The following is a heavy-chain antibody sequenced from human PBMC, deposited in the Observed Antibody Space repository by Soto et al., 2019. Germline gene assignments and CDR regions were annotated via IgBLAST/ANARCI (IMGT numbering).Heavy chain of an antibody. CDR3: ARDRDYYDSSGYSSNAFDI. Sequence: QVQLVQSGAEVKKPGSSVKVSCKASGGTFSSYAISWVRQAPGQGLEWLGGIIPIFGTANYAQKLQGRVTITADESTSTAYMELSSLRSEDTGVYYCARDRDYYDSSGYSSNAFDIWGQGTMVTVSS. CDR1: GGTFSSYA. CDR2: IIPIFGTA. D-gene: IGHD3-22*01. V-gene: IGHV1-69*01. J-gene: IGHJ3*02.